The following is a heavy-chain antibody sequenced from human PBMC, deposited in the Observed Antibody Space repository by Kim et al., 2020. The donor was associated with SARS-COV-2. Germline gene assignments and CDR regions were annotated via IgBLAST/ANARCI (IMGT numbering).Heavy chain of an antibody. CDR3: ARGAVTMVRGANYYYGMDV. CDR2: IYYSGST. CDR1: GGSISSGGYY. V-gene: IGHV4-31*03. J-gene: IGHJ6*02. D-gene: IGHD3-10*01. Sequence: SETLSLTCTVSGGSISSGGYYWSWIRQHPGKGLEWIGYIYYSGSTYYNPSLKSRVTISVDTSKNQFSLKLSSVTAADTAVYYCARGAVTMVRGANYYYGMDVWGQGTTVTVSS.